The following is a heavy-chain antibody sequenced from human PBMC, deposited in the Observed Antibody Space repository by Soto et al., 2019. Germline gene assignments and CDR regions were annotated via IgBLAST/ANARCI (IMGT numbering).Heavy chain of an antibody. D-gene: IGHD6-19*01. V-gene: IGHV4-4*02. Sequence: QVQLQESGPGLVKPSETLSLTCAVSGDSLSGTYWWSWVRQAPGGGLQWIGEISYSGTTHYDPSLMSRVTISMDKSRSEFSLTLISVTAADSASYYCARQILVTGTRGFDFWGQGILVTVSS. J-gene: IGHJ4*02. CDR3: ARQILVTGTRGFDF. CDR1: GDSLSGTYW. CDR2: ISYSGTT.